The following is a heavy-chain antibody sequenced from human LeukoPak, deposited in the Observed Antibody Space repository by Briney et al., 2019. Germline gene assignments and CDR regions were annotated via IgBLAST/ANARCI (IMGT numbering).Heavy chain of an antibody. CDR2: ISYSGST. CDR3: ARHGYYFSSGSLFDS. J-gene: IGHJ4*02. D-gene: IGHD3-10*01. Sequence: PSETLSLTCNVSGDSITNNNYYWGWIRQPPGMGPDWIGSISYSGSTYYNPSLKSRVTISVDTSKDQFSLNLTSLAATDTAVYFCARHGYYFSSGSLFDSWGQGTLVTVSS. V-gene: IGHV4-39*01. CDR1: GDSITNNNYY.